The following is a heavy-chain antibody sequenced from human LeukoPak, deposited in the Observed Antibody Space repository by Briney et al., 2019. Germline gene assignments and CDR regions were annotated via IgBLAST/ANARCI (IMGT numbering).Heavy chain of an antibody. CDR3: ARDGGPGDYYYYMDV. CDR1: GGSISSYY. V-gene: IGHV4-4*07. CDR2: IYTSGST. D-gene: IGHD3-10*01. Sequence: SETLSLTRTVSGGSISSYYWSWIRQPAGKGLEWIGRIYTSGSTNYNPSLKSRVTMSVDTSKNQFSLKLSSVTAADTAVYYCARDGGPGDYYYYMDVWGKGTTVTVSS. J-gene: IGHJ6*03.